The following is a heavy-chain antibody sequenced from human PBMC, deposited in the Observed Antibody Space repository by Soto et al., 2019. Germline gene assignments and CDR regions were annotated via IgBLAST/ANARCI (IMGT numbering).Heavy chain of an antibody. CDR2: IVVGSGNT. CDR1: GFTFTSSA. D-gene: IGHD2-2*01. J-gene: IGHJ6*02. CDR3: ARAYSGQLPRRADYYYAMDV. V-gene: IGHV1-58*01. Sequence: SVKVSCKASGFTFTSSAVQWERQARGQRLEWIGWIVVGSGNTNYAQKFQERVTITRDMSTSTAYMELNSLRAGDTAVYYCARAYSGQLPRRADYYYAMDVWGQGTTVTVSS.